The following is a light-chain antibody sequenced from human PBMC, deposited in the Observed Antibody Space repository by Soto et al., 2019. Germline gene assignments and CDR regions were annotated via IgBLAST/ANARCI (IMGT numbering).Light chain of an antibody. J-gene: IGLJ1*01. CDR2: DVS. V-gene: IGLV2-14*01. CDR3: SSYTSSNTPYV. CDR1: SSDIGAYNY. Sequence: QSALTQSASVSGSPGQSITISCTGTSSDIGAYNYVSWYQQHPGKAPKVMIHDVSNRPSVVSSRFSGSKSGNTASLTISGLQAEDEADYYCSSYTSSNTPYVFGTGTKVTVL.